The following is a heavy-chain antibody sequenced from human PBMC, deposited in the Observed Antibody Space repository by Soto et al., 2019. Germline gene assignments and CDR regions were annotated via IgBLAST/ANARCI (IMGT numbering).Heavy chain of an antibody. CDR1: GGTFSSYA. CDR2: IIPIFGTA. CDR3: AGDLSSGWNAFDI. V-gene: IGHV1-69*13. D-gene: IGHD6-19*01. J-gene: IGHJ3*02. Sequence: ASVKVSCKASGGTFSSYAISWVRQAPGQGLEWMGGIIPIFGTANYAQKFQGRVTITADESTSTAYMELSSLRSEDTAVYYCAGDLSSGWNAFDIWGQGTMVTVSS.